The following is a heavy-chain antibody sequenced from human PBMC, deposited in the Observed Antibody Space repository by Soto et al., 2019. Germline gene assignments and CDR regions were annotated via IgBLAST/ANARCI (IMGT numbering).Heavy chain of an antibody. J-gene: IGHJ4*02. CDR3: AKGSIEYSASVDN. Sequence: VQLLESGGGLVQPGGSLRLSCAASGFSFSSYAMVWVRQAPGKGLEWVSVISARGGSSYFADSVKGQFTISRDNSKNVLSLEMNSLRADDTAIYFCAKGSIEYSASVDNWGQGTLVLVSS. D-gene: IGHD5-12*01. V-gene: IGHV3-23*01. CDR1: GFSFSSYA. CDR2: ISARGGSS.